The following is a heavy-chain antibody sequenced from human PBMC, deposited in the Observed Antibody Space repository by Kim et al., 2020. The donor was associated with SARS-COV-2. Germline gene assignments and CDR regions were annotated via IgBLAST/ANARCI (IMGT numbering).Heavy chain of an antibody. D-gene: IGHD3-22*01. J-gene: IGHJ4*02. Sequence: SETLSLTCTVSGGSISSGGYYWSWIRQHPGKGLEWIGYIYYSGSTYYNQSLKSRVTISVDTSKNQFSLKLSSVTAADTAVYYCARVRTTMIVVVMYFDYWGQGTLVTVSS. V-gene: IGHV4-31*03. CDR2: IYYSGST. CDR1: GGSISSGGYY. CDR3: ARVRTTMIVVVMYFDY.